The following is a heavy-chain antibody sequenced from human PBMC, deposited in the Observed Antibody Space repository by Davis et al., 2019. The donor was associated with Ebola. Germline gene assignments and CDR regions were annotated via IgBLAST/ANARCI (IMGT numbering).Heavy chain of an antibody. CDR2: ISGSGGST. J-gene: IGHJ5*02. CDR1: GFTFSSYA. V-gene: IGHV3-23*01. Sequence: PGGSLRLSCAASGFTFSSYAMSWVRQAPGKGLEWVSAISGSGGSTYYADSVKGRFTISRDNSKNTLYLQMNSLRAEDTAVYYCAKVPKQQLREDLWFDPWGQGTLVTVSS. D-gene: IGHD6-13*01. CDR3: AKVPKQQLREDLWFDP.